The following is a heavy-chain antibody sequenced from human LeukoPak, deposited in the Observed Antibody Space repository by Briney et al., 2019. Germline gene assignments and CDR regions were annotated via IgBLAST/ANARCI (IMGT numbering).Heavy chain of an antibody. J-gene: IGHJ6*02. CDR2: IYVGDAT. CDR3: ARDGGSGTYVETYYYGMDV. D-gene: IGHD1-26*01. Sequence: GGSLRLSCAASGFTVNNNCLSWVRQAPGKGLEWVSFIYVGDATYYADSVKGRFTISRDNSKNTVYLQMNSLRTEDSAVYYCARDGGSGTYVETYYYGMDVWGQGTTVTVPS. CDR1: GFTVNNNC. V-gene: IGHV3-66*01.